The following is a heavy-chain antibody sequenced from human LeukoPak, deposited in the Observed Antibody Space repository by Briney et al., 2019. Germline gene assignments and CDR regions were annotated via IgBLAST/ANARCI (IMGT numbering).Heavy chain of an antibody. CDR2: IYQYGGEI. D-gene: IGHD6-13*01. V-gene: IGHV3-7*01. Sequence: GALRLSCVPSRFTSSDYRMSWVRQTPREGLESGAHIYQYGGEISYVDSVKGRFTISRGNAKNSLSLQMSSLTVEDTAVYYCVKGPLITAAGTYWGQGTLVT. CDR3: VKGPLITAAGTY. CDR1: RFTSSDYR. J-gene: IGHJ4*02.